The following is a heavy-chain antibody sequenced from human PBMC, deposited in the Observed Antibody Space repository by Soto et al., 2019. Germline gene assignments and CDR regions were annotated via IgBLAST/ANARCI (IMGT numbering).Heavy chain of an antibody. V-gene: IGHV3-23*01. CDR2: ISGSGAGT. D-gene: IGHD3-22*01. J-gene: IGHJ4*02. CDR1: GFTFSSYA. Sequence: EVQLLESGGGLVQPGGSLRLSCAASGFTFSSYAMSWVRQAPGKGLEWVSGISGSGAGTYYADSVKGRFTFSRDNSKNTPYLQMNSLRAEDTAVYCCAILGLYDTSAYGSWGQGTLVTVSS. CDR3: AILGLYDTSAYGS.